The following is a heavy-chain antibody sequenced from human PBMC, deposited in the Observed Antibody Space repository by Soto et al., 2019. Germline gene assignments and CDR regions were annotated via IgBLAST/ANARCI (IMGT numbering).Heavy chain of an antibody. J-gene: IGHJ4*02. D-gene: IGHD3-22*01. CDR1: GFTFSEYA. CDR2: ISGGGDIT. V-gene: IGHV3-23*01. Sequence: EVQLLESGGNLVQPGGSLSLSCAASGFTFSEYAMIWVRQAPRKGLEWVSAISGGGDITYYTDSVKGRFTISRDNSKNTLRLQMNSLRDEDTAIYHCAKQMVSNGYYYFDYWGQGTLVTVSS. CDR3: AKQMVSNGYYYFDY.